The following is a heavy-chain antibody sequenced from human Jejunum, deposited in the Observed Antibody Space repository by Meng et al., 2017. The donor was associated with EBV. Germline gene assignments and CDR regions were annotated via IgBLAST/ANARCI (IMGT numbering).Heavy chain of an antibody. CDR1: GFTFSNAW. CDR2: IKSKIDGGTT. CDR3: TTNPSQWDH. Sequence: GQRVESGGGLVQPGGSLRLSCVVSGFTFSNAWMSWVRQAPGKGPEWVARIKSKIDGGTTDYATAVKGRFTISRDDSKNTLYLQMNSLRTEDTALYYRTTNPSQWDHWGQGTLVTVSS. D-gene: IGHD6-19*01. J-gene: IGHJ4*02. V-gene: IGHV3-15*01.